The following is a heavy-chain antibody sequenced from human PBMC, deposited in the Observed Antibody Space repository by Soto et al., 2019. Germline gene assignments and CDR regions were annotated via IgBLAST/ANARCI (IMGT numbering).Heavy chain of an antibody. CDR2: ISYDGTNK. Sequence: ELTLRLSCAASGFSFSISPMHWVRQAPGKGTEWVALISYDGTNKFYADSVKGRFTISRDNSKSTLYLQVDSLRPEDAAVYYCARDPNTSGVHHWESNHFYSCGKGSLVTISS. J-gene: IGHJ5*01. V-gene: IGHV3-30-3*01. CDR1: GFSFSISP. D-gene: IGHD7-27*01. CDR3: ARDPNTSGVHHWESNHFYS.